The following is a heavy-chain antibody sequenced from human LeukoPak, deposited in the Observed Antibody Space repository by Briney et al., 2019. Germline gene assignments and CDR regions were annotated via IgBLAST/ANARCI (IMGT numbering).Heavy chain of an antibody. V-gene: IGHV4-61*02. CDR2: IYTSGST. J-gene: IGHJ4*02. Sequence: SETLSLTCTVSGGSISSGSYYWSWIRQPAGKGLEWIGRIYTSGSTNYNPSLKSRVTISVDTSKNQFSLKLSSVTAADTAVYYCARSGPPTLFDYWGQGTLVTVSS. CDR3: ARSGPPTLFDY. D-gene: IGHD3-16*01. CDR1: GGSISSGSYY.